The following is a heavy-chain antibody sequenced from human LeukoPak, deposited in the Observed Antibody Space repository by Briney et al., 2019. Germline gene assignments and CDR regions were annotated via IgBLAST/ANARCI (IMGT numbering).Heavy chain of an antibody. CDR3: AGSSSWSPPSFVSAFDT. CDR1: GGTFSSYA. D-gene: IGHD6-13*01. V-gene: IGHV1-69*13. J-gene: IGHJ3*02. Sequence: SVKVSCKASGGTFSSYAISWVRQAPGQGLEWMGGIIPIFGTANYAQKFQGRVTITADESTSTAYMELSSLRSEDTAVYYCAGSSSWSPPSFVSAFDTWGQGTMVTVSS. CDR2: IIPIFGTA.